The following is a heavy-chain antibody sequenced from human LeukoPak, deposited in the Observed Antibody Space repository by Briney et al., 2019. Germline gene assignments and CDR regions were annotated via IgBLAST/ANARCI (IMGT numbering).Heavy chain of an antibody. CDR3: ARDGVRDGLYFDY. CDR1: GFSFSSHW. CDR2: IDQDGSEK. V-gene: IGHV3-7*01. Sequence: GGSLRLSCAASGFSFSSHWMSWVRQAPGKGLEWVANIDQDGSEKYYVDSVKGRFTISRDNAKNLLYLQMNSLRAEDTAAYYCARDGVRDGLYFDYWGQGTLVTVSS. D-gene: IGHD5-24*01. J-gene: IGHJ4*02.